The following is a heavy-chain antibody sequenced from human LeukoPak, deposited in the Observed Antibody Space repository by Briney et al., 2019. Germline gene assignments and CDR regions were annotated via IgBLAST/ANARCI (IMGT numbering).Heavy chain of an antibody. CDR2: IKQDGSEK. J-gene: IGHJ4*02. D-gene: IGHD4-17*01. Sequence: GGSLRLSCAASGFTFSSYWMSWVRQAPGKGPEWVANIKQDGSEKYYVDSVKGRFTISRDNAKNSLYLQMNSLRAEDTAVYYCARDDYGDYDCFDYWGQGTLVTVSS. CDR1: GFTFSSYW. V-gene: IGHV3-7*01. CDR3: ARDDYGDYDCFDY.